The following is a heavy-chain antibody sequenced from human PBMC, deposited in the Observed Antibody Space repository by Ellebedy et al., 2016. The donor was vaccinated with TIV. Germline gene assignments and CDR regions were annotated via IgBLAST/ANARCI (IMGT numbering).Heavy chain of an antibody. V-gene: IGHV3-23*01. CDR3: AKSHDSSGYHYVGAFDI. D-gene: IGHD3-22*01. CDR1: GFTFSSYA. J-gene: IGHJ3*02. CDR2: ISGTGGDT. Sequence: GESLKISCAASGFTFSSYAMSWVRQAPGKGLEWVSVISGTGGDTYYADSVKGRFTIPRDNAKNTLYLQMHSLRAEDTAVYYCAKSHDSSGYHYVGAFDIWGQGTMVTASS.